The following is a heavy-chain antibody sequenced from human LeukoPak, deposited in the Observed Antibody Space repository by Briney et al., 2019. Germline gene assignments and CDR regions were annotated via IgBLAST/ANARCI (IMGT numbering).Heavy chain of an antibody. D-gene: IGHD5-18*01. CDR3: ITYTAMVLRSMDY. CDR2: IKSKTDGGTT. V-gene: IGHV3-15*01. J-gene: IGHJ4*02. CDR1: GFTFSYAW. Sequence: PGGSLRLSCAASGFTFSYAWMNWVRQAPGKGLEWVGLIKSKTDGGTTDYAAPVKGRFTISRDDSKNTLYLQMSSLKTEDTAVYYCITYTAMVLRSMDYWGQGTLVTVSS.